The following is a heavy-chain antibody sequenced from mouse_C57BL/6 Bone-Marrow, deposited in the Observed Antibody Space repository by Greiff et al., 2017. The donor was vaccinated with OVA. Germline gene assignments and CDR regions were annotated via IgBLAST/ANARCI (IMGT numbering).Heavy chain of an antibody. V-gene: IGHV5-4*03. Sequence: EVKLVESGGGLVKPGGSLKLSCAASGFTFSSYAMSWVRQTPEKRLEWVATISDGGSYTYYPDNVKGRFTLSRDNAKHNLYLQQSRLKSEDTAMYYCARPLLLRFYWYFDVGGTGTTVTVSS. J-gene: IGHJ1*03. D-gene: IGHD1-1*01. CDR1: GFTFSSYA. CDR2: ISDGGSYT. CDR3: ARPLLLRFYWYFDV.